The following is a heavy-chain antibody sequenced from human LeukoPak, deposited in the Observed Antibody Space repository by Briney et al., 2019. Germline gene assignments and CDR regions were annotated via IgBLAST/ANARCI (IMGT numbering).Heavy chain of an antibody. CDR2: IKHDGSEK. D-gene: IGHD2-21*01. CDR1: GFTFSSNW. J-gene: IGHJ4*02. Sequence: GGSLRLSCAASGFTFSSNWMSWVRQAPGKGLEWVANIKHDGSEKYYVDSVKGRFIISRDNDKNSLYLQMDSLRVEDTAVYYCARPRGCGTSRCNNFDYWGQGTLVTVSS. V-gene: IGHV3-7*01. CDR3: ARPRGCGTSRCNNFDY.